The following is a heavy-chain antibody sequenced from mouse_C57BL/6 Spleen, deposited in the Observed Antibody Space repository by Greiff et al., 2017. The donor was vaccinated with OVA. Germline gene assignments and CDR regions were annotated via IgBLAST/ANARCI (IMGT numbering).Heavy chain of an antibody. CDR3: ARFDYDGYFDY. V-gene: IGHV1-84*01. CDR2: IYPGSGNT. J-gene: IGHJ2*01. CDR1: GYTFTDYY. D-gene: IGHD2-4*01. Sequence: QVQLKESGAELVRPGASVTLSCKASGYTFTDYYINWVKQRPGQGLEWIGWIYPGSGNTKYNEKFKGKATLTVDTSSSTAYMQLSSLTSEDSAVYFCARFDYDGYFDYWGQGTTLTVSS.